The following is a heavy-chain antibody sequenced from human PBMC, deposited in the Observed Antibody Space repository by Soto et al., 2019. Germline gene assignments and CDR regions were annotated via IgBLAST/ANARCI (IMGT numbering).Heavy chain of an antibody. CDR2: ISSSDNTT. CDR1: GFSFRSYE. D-gene: IGHD6-19*01. Sequence: GGSLRLSCAASGFSFRSYEMKWVRQAPGKGLEWISYISSSDNTTYYAGSVKGRFTISRDNAKNSLFLQMNSLRADDTAVYYCARSGAVAGNDYWGQGTLVTVSS. J-gene: IGHJ4*02. V-gene: IGHV3-48*03. CDR3: ARSGAVAGNDY.